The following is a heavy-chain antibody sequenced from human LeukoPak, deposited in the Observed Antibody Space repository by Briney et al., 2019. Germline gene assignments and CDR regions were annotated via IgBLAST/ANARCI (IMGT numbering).Heavy chain of an antibody. D-gene: IGHD3/OR15-3a*01. J-gene: IGHJ3*02. CDR1: GGSISSGDYY. CDR2: IYYSGSS. CDR3: ARDSSMIWDAFDI. V-gene: IGHV4-30-4*08. Sequence: SETLSLTCTVSGGSISSGDYYWSWIRQPPGKGLEWIGYIYYSGSSSYNPSLKSRVTISVDTSKNQFSLKLGSVTAADTAVYYCARDSSMIWDAFDIWGQGTMVTVSS.